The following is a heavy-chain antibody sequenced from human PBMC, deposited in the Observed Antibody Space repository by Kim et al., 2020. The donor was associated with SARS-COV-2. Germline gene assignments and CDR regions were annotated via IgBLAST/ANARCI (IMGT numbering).Heavy chain of an antibody. J-gene: IGHJ1*01. CDR3: SRDGARGGSSDD. D-gene: IGHD6-6*01. Sequence: SYAVSVTGRFTISRDNAKNTLYQQMNSLRIEDTAVYDCSRDGARGGSSDDWGQGTLVIVSS. V-gene: IGHV3-74*01.